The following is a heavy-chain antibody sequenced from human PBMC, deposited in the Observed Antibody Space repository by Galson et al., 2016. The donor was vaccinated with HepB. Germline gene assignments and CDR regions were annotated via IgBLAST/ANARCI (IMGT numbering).Heavy chain of an antibody. CDR1: GGSFSGVF. J-gene: IGHJ4*02. Sequence: SETLSLTCTLYGGSFSGVFWTWIRQSPGKGLEWIGEINHVGSADYNPSLRSRVSISVDTSKNQFSLSLSSVPAADTALYYCARGEFHDFTVMTPHYFDYWGQGALVTVS. CDR2: INHVGSA. CDR3: ARGEFHDFTVMTPHYFDY. D-gene: IGHD4-17*01. V-gene: IGHV4-34*01.